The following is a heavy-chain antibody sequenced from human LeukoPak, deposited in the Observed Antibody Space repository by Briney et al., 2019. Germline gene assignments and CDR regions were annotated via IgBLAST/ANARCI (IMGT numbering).Heavy chain of an antibody. D-gene: IGHD1-20*01. Sequence: SQTLSLTCTLSGGSITSGRSYWTWIRQHPQRGLEWIGYVSYSGSTNYNSSLKSRLTISADTSKNQFYLRLTSVTAADTAVYFCARDPRGDITGTTFDRWGQGTLVTVSS. CDR3: ARDPRGDITGTTFDR. CDR2: VSYSGST. CDR1: GGSITSGRSY. J-gene: IGHJ5*02. V-gene: IGHV4-31*03.